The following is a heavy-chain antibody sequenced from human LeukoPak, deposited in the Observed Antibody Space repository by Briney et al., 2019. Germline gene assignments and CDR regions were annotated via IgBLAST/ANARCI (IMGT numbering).Heavy chain of an antibody. CDR1: GDSISNFY. D-gene: IGHD6-19*01. V-gene: IGHV4-59*01. CDR3: ARSDSSGWLYFDY. Sequence: SETLSLTCTVSGDSISNFYWSWIRQPPGKGLEWIGYIYYSGSTNYNPSLKSRVTISVDTSKNQFSLKLSSVTAADTAMYYCARSDSSGWLYFDYWGQGTLVTVSS. CDR2: IYYSGST. J-gene: IGHJ4*02.